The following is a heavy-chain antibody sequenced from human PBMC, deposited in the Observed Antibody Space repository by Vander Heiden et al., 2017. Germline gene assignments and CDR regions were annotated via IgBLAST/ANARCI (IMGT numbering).Heavy chain of an antibody. CDR2: IYHSGNT. CDR3: AGDDLLSGIAY. Sequence: VQLQESGPGLVKPSGTLSLTCAVSGVSISVNNWWSWVRQTPGKGLEWIGEIYHSGNTNYNPSLQSRVSISLDKSKNQCSLTLTSVTAADTAMYYCAGDDLLSGIAYWGQGTLVTVS. V-gene: IGHV4-4*02. D-gene: IGHD3-3*01. J-gene: IGHJ4*02. CDR1: GVSISVNNW.